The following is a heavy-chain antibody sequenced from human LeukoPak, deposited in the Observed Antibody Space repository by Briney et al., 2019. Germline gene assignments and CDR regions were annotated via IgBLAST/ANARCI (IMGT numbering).Heavy chain of an antibody. V-gene: IGHV3-21*01. CDR2: ISTRSYI. Sequence: GGSLRLSCEASGFTFSTYIMNWVRQAPGKGLEWVSSISTRSYIYYADSVKGRFTISRDNAENSLYLQMNSLRAEDTAVYYCARGGVDYWGQGTLVTVSS. J-gene: IGHJ4*02. CDR3: ARGGVDY. CDR1: GFTFSTYI.